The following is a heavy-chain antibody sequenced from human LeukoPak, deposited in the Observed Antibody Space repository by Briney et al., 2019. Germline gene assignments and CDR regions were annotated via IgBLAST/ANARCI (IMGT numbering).Heavy chain of an antibody. CDR1: GGSISSGDYY. V-gene: IGHV4-30-4*01. CDR3: ARDRPRGPLGLDI. D-gene: IGHD1-14*01. Sequence: SETLSLTCTVSGGSISSGDYYWSWIRQPPGKGLEWIGYIYYSGSTYYNPSLKSRVTISVDTSKNQFSLKLSSVTAADTAVYYRARDRPRGPLGLDIWGQGTMVTVSS. J-gene: IGHJ3*02. CDR2: IYYSGST.